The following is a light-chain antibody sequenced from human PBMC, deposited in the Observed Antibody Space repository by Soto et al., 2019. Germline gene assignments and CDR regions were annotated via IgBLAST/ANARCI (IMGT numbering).Light chain of an antibody. Sequence: QPVLTQPPSVSGAPGQRVTISCTGSSSNIGAGYDVHWYQQLPGTAPKLLIYGNSNRPSGVPDRFSGSKSGTSASLAITGLQAEDEADYYCQSYDSSRREVFGTGTKLTVL. CDR2: GNS. CDR1: SSNIGAGYD. CDR3: QSYDSSRREV. V-gene: IGLV1-40*01. J-gene: IGLJ1*01.